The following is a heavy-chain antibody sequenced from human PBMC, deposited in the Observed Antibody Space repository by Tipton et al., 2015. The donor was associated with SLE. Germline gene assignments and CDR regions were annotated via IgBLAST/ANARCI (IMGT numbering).Heavy chain of an antibody. CDR2: IYSGGST. Sequence: SLRLSCAASGFTVSSNYMSWVRQAPGKGLEWVSVIYSGGSTYYADSVKGRFTISRDNSKNTLYLQMNSLRAEDTAVYYCAKGSSYSSSSGVWFDPWGQGTLVTVSS. J-gene: IGHJ5*02. CDR3: AKGSSYSSSSGVWFDP. CDR1: GFTVSSNY. D-gene: IGHD6-6*01. V-gene: IGHV3-53*01.